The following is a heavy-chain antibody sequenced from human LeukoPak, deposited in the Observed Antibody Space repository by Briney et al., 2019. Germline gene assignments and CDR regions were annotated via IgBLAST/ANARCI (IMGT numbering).Heavy chain of an antibody. CDR2: ISGSGGGT. J-gene: IGHJ4*02. V-gene: IGHV3-23*01. CDR3: ARAGAYRFDN. CDR1: GFTFNSYA. D-gene: IGHD3-16*01. Sequence: QPGGSLRLSCAASGFTFNSYAMSWVRQAPEKGLEWVATISGSGGGTYYADSVKGRFTISRDNAKNTLYLQMNSLRAEDTAVYYCARAGAYRFDNWGQGTLVTVSS.